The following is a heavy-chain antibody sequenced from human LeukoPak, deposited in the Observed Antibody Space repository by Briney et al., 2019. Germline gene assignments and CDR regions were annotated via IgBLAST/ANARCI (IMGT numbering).Heavy chain of an antibody. D-gene: IGHD2-8*01. V-gene: IGHV1-46*01. CDR2: INLSGGST. CDR1: GYTFTCYH. Sequence: ASVKVSCKASGYTFTCYHMHWVRQAPGQGLEWMGKINLSGGSTTYAQKFQGRVTMTRDTSTSTVYMELSSLRSEDTAVYYCARDYVDDIPMIKDYWGQGTLVTVSS. J-gene: IGHJ4*02. CDR3: ARDYVDDIPMIKDY.